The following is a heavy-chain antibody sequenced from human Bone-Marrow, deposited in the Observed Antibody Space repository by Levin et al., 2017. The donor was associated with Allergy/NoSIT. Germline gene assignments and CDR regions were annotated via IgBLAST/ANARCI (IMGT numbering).Heavy chain of an antibody. D-gene: IGHD2-2*02. J-gene: IGHJ4*02. Sequence: GGSLRLSCAASGFTFSNAWMSWVRQAPGKGLEWVGRIKSKTDGGTTDYAAPVKGRFTISRDDSKNTLYLQMNSLKTEDTAVYYCTTDPLKLYFSVVLYAKSSVDYWGQGTLVTVSS. CDR2: IKSKTDGGTT. V-gene: IGHV3-15*01. CDR3: TTDPLKLYFSVVLYAKSSVDY. CDR1: GFTFSNAW.